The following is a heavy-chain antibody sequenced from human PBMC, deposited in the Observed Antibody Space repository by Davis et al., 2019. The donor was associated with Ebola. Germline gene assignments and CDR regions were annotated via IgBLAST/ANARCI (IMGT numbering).Heavy chain of an antibody. Sequence: AASVKVSCKASGYTFTSYYIHWVRQAPRQGLEWMGIINPSGGSTSYAQKFQGRITMARDTSTNTVYMELSSLRSEDTAVYYCARDYLSPAYFDSWGQGTLVTVSS. CDR2: INPSGGST. J-gene: IGHJ4*02. CDR3: ARDYLSPAYFDS. D-gene: IGHD3-10*01. V-gene: IGHV1-46*03. CDR1: GYTFTSYY.